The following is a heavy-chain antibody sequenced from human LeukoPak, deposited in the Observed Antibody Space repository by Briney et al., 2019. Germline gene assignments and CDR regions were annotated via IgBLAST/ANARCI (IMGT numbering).Heavy chain of an antibody. Sequence: HGESLKISCKGSGYSFTSYWIGWVRQMPGKGLEWMGIIYPGDSDTRYSPSFQGQVTISADKSISTAYLQWSSLKASDTAMYYCARQGAGEYSSTLENWFDPWGQGTLVTVSS. J-gene: IGHJ5*02. CDR1: GYSFTSYW. CDR3: ARQGAGEYSSTLENWFDP. CDR2: IYPGDSDT. D-gene: IGHD6-6*01. V-gene: IGHV5-51*01.